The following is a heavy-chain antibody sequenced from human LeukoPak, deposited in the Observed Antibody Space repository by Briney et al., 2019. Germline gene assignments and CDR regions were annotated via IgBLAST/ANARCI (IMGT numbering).Heavy chain of an antibody. CDR3: ARGSGMGHYYYYMDV. CDR1: GGSISSSSYY. D-gene: IGHD1-26*01. CDR2: IYYSGST. V-gene: IGHV4-39*07. Sequence: PSETLSLTCTVPGGSISSSSYYWGWIRQPPGKGLEWIGSIYYSGSTKDNPSLKSRVTISVDTSKNQFSLKLSSVTAADTAVYYCARGSGMGHYYYYMDVWGKGTTVTISS. J-gene: IGHJ6*03.